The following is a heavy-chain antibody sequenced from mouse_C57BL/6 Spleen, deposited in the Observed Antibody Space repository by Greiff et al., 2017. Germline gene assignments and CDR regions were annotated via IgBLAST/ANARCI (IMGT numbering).Heavy chain of an antibody. Sequence: QVQLQQPGAELVMPGASVKLSCKASGYTFTSYWMHWVKQRPGQGLAWIGEIDPSDSYTNYNQKFKGKSTLTVDKSSSTAYMQLSSLTSEDSAVYYCARWTGYDRGYYAMDYWGQGTSVTVSS. CDR1: GYTFTSYW. J-gene: IGHJ4*01. CDR2: IDPSDSYT. CDR3: ARWTGYDRGYYAMDY. V-gene: IGHV1-69*01. D-gene: IGHD2-2*01.